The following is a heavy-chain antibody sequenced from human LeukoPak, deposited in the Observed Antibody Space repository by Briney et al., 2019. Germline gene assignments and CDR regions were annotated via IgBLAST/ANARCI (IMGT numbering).Heavy chain of an antibody. CDR3: ARGGIAAAGTFGY. Sequence: PSETLSDTRTVSGGSISSYYWSWIRPPPGRGLEWIGYIYYIGSTNYNPSLKSRVTIPVDTYKNQFSLKLSSVTAADTAVYYCARGGIAAAGTFGYWGQGTLVTVSS. D-gene: IGHD6-13*01. V-gene: IGHV4-59*01. CDR1: GGSISSYY. J-gene: IGHJ4*02. CDR2: IYYIGST.